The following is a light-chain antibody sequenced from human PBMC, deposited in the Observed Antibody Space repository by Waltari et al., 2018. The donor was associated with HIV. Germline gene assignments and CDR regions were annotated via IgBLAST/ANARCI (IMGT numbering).Light chain of an antibody. J-gene: IGKJ5*01. CDR3: QQYENWPPIT. CDR2: GAC. Sequence: EIVMTQSPATLSVSPGERVTLSCRASRRVNSNLAWYQQKPGHATRLRIYGACGRAAGNPSRFSGGGSGTEFTLTISSLQSEDVAVYYCQQYENWPPITCGQGTRLWIK. V-gene: IGKV3-15*01. CDR1: RRVNSN.